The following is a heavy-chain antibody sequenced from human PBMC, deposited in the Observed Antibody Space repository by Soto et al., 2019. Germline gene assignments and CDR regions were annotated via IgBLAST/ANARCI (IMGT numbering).Heavy chain of an antibody. CDR3: ARDRSLADIVEDYYYYGTDV. CDR1: GGSISSFY. J-gene: IGHJ6*02. Sequence: SETLSLTCTVSGGSISSFYWSWIRQPPGKGLEWIGYIYYSGSTNYNPSLKSRVTISVDTSKNQFSLKLSSVTAADTAVYYCARDRSLADIVEDYYYYGTDVWGQRTTVIVFS. D-gene: IGHD2-15*01. CDR2: IYYSGST. V-gene: IGHV4-59*01.